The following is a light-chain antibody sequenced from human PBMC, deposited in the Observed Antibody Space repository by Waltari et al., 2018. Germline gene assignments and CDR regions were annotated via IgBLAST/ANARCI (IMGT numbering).Light chain of an antibody. CDR1: NIGSKS. CDR2: YDS. J-gene: IGLJ6*01. CDR3: QVWDSSSDHPV. Sequence: SYVLTQPPSVSVAPGKTASLTCGGNNIGSKSVHWYQQKPGQAPVLVIYYDSDRPSGIPERFSGSNSGNTATRTISRVEAGDEADYYCQVWDSSSDHPVFGSGTKVTVL. V-gene: IGLV3-21*04.